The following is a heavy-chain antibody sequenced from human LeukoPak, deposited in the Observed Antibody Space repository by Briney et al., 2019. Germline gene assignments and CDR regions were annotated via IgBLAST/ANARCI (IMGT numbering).Heavy chain of an antibody. CDR2: ISSSSSYI. D-gene: IGHD3-3*01. CDR3: ARDEFQNYDFWSGYSGYYYMDV. Sequence: GGSLRLSCAASGFTFSSYSMNWVRQAPGKGLEWVSSISSSSSYIYYADSVKGRFTISRVNAMNSLYLQINSLRAEDTAVYYCARDEFQNYDFWSGYSGYYYMDVWGKGTTVTVPS. V-gene: IGHV3-21*01. J-gene: IGHJ6*03. CDR1: GFTFSSYS.